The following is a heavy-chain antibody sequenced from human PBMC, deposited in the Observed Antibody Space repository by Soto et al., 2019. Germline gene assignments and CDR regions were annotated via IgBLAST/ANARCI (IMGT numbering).Heavy chain of an antibody. CDR1: GSSMTTYY. Sequence: SETLSLTCSVSGSSMTTYYWHWIRQAPGKGLEWIGFIYNSGRGSTGSNPSLRSRVTFSIETSKNQFSLKLNSVTAADTAVYYCARNGDCTRPGCIVGWFDPWGPGTLVTVSS. D-gene: IGHD2-8*01. CDR3: ARNGDCTRPGCIVGWFDP. CDR2: IYNSGRGST. J-gene: IGHJ5*02. V-gene: IGHV4-59*12.